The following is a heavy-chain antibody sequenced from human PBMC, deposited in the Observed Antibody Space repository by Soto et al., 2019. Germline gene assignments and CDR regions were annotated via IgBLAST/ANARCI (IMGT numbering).Heavy chain of an antibody. CDR3: ATTVTTVDY. Sequence: GGSLRLSCAASGFTFSGHGMNWVRQAPGKGLEWISYITSSGSLIYYADSLKGRFTISRDNAKNSLFLQMNSLRAEDTAVYYCATTVTTVDYWGQGTLVTVSS. D-gene: IGHD4-17*01. V-gene: IGHV3-48*03. J-gene: IGHJ4*02. CDR2: ITSSGSLI. CDR1: GFTFSGHG.